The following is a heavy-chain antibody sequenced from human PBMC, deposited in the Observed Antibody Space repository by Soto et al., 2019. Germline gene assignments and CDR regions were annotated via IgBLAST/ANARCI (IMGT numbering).Heavy chain of an antibody. V-gene: IGHV3-11*01. J-gene: IGHJ6*02. CDR3: ARGPTYGLHV. CDR1: GISVSDYY. Sequence: QVQLGESGGGLVKPGRSLRLSCADSGISVSDYYMSWIRQAPGKGLEWVSYISSSASTIYYADSVKGRFTISRDNAKNSLYLQMNSLRAEDTAVYYCARGPTYGLHVWGQGTTVTVSS. CDR2: ISSSASTI.